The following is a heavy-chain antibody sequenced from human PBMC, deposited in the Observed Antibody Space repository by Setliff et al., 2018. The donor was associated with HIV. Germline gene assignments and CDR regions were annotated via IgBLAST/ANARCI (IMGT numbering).Heavy chain of an antibody. V-gene: IGHV1-69*10. CDR3: ARDDDKLFDY. CDR1: GGTFSSYA. CDR2: IIPILGIA. J-gene: IGHJ4*02. Sequence: SVKVSCKASGGTFSSYAISWVRQAPGQGLEWMGGIIPILGIANYAQKFQGRVTITTDESTSTAYMELSSLRSEDTAVYYCARDDDKLFDYWGQGTPVTVSS. D-gene: IGHD3-22*01.